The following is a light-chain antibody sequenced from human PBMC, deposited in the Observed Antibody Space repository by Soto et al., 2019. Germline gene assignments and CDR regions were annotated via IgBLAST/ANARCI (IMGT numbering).Light chain of an antibody. Sequence: ALTQPRSVSGSPGQSVTISCTGTSSDVGGYNYVSWYQQNPGKAPKLMIHDVTKRPSGVPDRFSGSKSGNTASLTISGLQAEDEADYYCCSYAGNYTYVFGTGTKVTVL. CDR3: CSYAGNYTYV. J-gene: IGLJ1*01. CDR1: SSDVGGYNY. CDR2: DVT. V-gene: IGLV2-11*01.